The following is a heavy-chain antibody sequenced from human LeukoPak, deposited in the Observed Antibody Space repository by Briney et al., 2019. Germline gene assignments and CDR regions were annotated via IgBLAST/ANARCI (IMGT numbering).Heavy chain of an antibody. CDR2: IYTSGST. J-gene: IGHJ5*02. V-gene: IGHV4-4*07. D-gene: IGHD2-21*02. CDR3: ARDRDSNWFGP. Sequence: SETLSLTCSVSGGSISSYYWSWIRQPAEKGLEWIGRIYTSGSTKYNPSLKSRVTMSVDTSKNQFSLKLSSVTAADTAVYYCARDRDSNWFGPWGQGTLVTVSS. CDR1: GGSISSYY.